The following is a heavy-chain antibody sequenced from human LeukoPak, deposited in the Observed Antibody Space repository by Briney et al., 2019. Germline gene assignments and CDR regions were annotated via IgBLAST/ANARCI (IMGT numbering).Heavy chain of an antibody. V-gene: IGHV3-21*01. D-gene: IGHD2-2*01. CDR1: GFPFNTYT. CDR2: ISSTSTNK. Sequence: GGSLRLSCAASGFPFNTYTVTWVRQAPGKGLEWVSSISSTSTNKYYADSMKGRFTISRDNAKNSLYLQINSLRVEDTALYFCARVGAGSSTSFVAIDDWGQGTLVTVSS. J-gene: IGHJ4*02. CDR3: ARVGAGSSTSFVAIDD.